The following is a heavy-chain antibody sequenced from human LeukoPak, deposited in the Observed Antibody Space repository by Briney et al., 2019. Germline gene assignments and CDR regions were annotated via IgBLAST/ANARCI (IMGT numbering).Heavy chain of an antibody. Sequence: GESLKISCKGSGYRFTSYWIGWVRPMPGKGLGWMGIIYPGDYDNKYSPSFQGQVTISADKSISTAYLQWSSLKASDTAIYYCARRGGFWSGKGYYMDVWGKGTTVTVSS. J-gene: IGHJ6*03. CDR1: GYRFTSYW. CDR3: ARRGGFWSGKGYYMDV. D-gene: IGHD3-3*01. CDR2: IYPGDYDN. V-gene: IGHV5-51*01.